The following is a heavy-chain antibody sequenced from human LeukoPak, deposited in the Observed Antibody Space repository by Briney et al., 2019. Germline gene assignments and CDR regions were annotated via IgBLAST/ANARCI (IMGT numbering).Heavy chain of an antibody. Sequence: GGSLRLSCAASGFTFSSYGMHWVRQAPGKGLEWVAVISYDGSNKYYADSVKGRFTISRDNSKNTLYLQMNSLRAENTAVYYCAKVREYQLLYFDYWGQGTLVTVSS. CDR3: AKVREYQLLYFDY. V-gene: IGHV3-30*18. D-gene: IGHD2-2*01. J-gene: IGHJ4*02. CDR1: GFTFSSYG. CDR2: ISYDGSNK.